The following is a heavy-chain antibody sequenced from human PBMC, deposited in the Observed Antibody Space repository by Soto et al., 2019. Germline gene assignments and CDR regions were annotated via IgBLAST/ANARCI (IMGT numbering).Heavy chain of an antibody. CDR2: IWYEGSIK. V-gene: IGHV3-33*02. CDR3: ARASPIWSQVDY. D-gene: IGHD3-3*01. J-gene: IGHJ4*02. CDR1: GFTFNNYG. Sequence: PGGSLRLSCAASGFTFNNYGIHWVRQAPGKGLEWVAVIWYEGSIKYYADFAKGRFTISRDNSKNMVFLQMDSLRGEDTGVYYCARASPIWSQVDYWGQGTLVTVSS.